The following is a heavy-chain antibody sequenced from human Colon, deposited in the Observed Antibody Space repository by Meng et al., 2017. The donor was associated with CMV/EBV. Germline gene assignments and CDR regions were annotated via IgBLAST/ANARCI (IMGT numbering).Heavy chain of an antibody. D-gene: IGHD2-15*01. J-gene: IGHJ4*02. V-gene: IGHV1-2*02. CDR2: INPKSGGI. CDR1: GYSFSGYY. CDR3: ARGPSSSIQGFPF. Sequence: ASVKVSCKASGYSFSGYYSHWVRQAPGPGLEWMGSINPKSGGIKYAQKFQGRVTMTRNTSINTAYMDLTRLTSDDTAVYFCARGPSSSIQGFPFWGQGTLVTVSS.